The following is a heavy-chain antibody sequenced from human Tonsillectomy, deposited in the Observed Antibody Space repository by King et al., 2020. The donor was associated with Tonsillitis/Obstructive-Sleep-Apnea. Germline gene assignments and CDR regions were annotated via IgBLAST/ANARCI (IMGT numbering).Heavy chain of an antibody. CDR1: GYRFTNYW. CDR3: ARGIIILESAFDV. Sequence: AQLVQSGAEVKKPGESLRISCKGSGYRFTNYWISWGRQMPGKGLEWMGKIDPSDSYTDYSPSFQGHVTISADKAISTAYLQLSSLKASDTAMYYCARGIIILESAFDVWGQGTMVTVSS. D-gene: IGHD3-10*01. J-gene: IGHJ3*01. CDR2: IDPSDSYT. V-gene: IGHV5-10-1*01.